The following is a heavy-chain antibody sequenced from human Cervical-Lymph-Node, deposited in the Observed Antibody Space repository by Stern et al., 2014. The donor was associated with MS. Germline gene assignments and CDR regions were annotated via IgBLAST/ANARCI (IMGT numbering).Heavy chain of an antibody. D-gene: IGHD6-19*01. J-gene: IGHJ3*02. CDR3: AKGRTVAGKGVGAFDI. V-gene: IGHV3-30*18. Sequence: VQLVESGGGVVQPGRSLRLSCAASGFAFSNFGMHWVRQAPGKGLEWVAIISYDGNDKKYADSVKGRFTISRDNSKNTVYLQMSSLRAEDTAMYYCAKGRTVAGKGVGAFDIWGQGTRVAASS. CDR2: ISYDGNDK. CDR1: GFAFSNFG.